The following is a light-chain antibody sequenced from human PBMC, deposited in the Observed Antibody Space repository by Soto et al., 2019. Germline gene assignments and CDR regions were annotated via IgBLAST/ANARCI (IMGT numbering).Light chain of an antibody. CDR1: SGHSYYA. CDR2: LNSDGSH. Sequence: QPVLTQSPSASASLGASVKLTCTLSSGHSYYAIAWHQQQPEKGPRYLVKLNSDGSHSKGDGIPDRFSVSSPGAERYLTISSLQSEDEADYYCQTWGTGGVVFGGGTKLTVL. J-gene: IGLJ2*01. V-gene: IGLV4-69*01. CDR3: QTWGTGGVV.